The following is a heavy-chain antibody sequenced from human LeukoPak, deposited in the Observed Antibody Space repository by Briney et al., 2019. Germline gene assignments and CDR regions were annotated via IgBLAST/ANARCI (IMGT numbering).Heavy chain of an antibody. J-gene: IGHJ4*02. Sequence: GGSLRLSCAASGFRFSAYAMSWVRQAPGKGLEWVSGISGGGGSTYNADSVKGRFTTSRDNSKNTLYLQMNSLRADDTAVYYCAKDSAYGGNSPSDYWGQGTLVTVSS. CDR3: AKDSAYGGNSPSDY. D-gene: IGHD4-23*01. CDR1: GFRFSAYA. CDR2: ISGGGGST. V-gene: IGHV3-23*01.